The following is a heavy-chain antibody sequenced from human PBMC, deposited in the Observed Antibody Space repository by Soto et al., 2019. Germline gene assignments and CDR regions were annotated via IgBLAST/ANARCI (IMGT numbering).Heavy chain of an antibody. V-gene: IGHV3-33*01. D-gene: IGHD4-17*01. J-gene: IGHJ4*02. CDR3: ATDIMTTVTSYIDY. Sequence: QVQLVESGGGVVQPGRSLRLSCAASGFTFSSYGMHWVRQARGKGLEWVAVIWYDGSNKYYADSVKSRFTISRDYSNNTLYLQMNSRRAEDTAVSYCATDIMTTVTSYIDYWGQGTLVTFSS. CDR1: GFTFSSYG. CDR2: IWYDGSNK.